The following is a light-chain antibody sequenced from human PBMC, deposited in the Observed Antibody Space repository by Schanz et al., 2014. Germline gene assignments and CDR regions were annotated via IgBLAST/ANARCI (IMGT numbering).Light chain of an antibody. J-gene: IGLJ1*01. CDR1: GSDVFGYNY. CDR2: GVT. Sequence: AALTQPASFSFSPFPSITISFTGTGSDVFGYNYVSWYQQHPGKAPKLIIYGVTNRPSGVSTRFSGSKSGNTASLTISGLQAEDEADYYCCSYVSSTTPYVFGFGTKLTVL. CDR3: CSYVSSTTPYV. V-gene: IGLV2-14*03.